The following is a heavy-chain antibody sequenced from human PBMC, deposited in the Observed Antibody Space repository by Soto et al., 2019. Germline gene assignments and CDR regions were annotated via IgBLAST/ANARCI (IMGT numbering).Heavy chain of an antibody. D-gene: IGHD5-18*01. Sequence: EVQLVESGGGLVQPGGSLKLSCAASGFTFSASAMHWVRQASGKRLEWVGRIRSKSNSYVTAYAASVKGRFTVSREDSKNTAYLQMMSLKTEDTAVYYCTRSVTGITAHFDYWGLGTLVTVSS. CDR2: IRSKSNSYVT. V-gene: IGHV3-73*02. CDR3: TRSVTGITAHFDY. CDR1: GFTFSASA. J-gene: IGHJ4*02.